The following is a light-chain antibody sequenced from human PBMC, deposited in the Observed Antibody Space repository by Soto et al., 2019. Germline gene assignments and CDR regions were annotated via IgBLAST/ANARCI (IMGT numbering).Light chain of an antibody. CDR1: SSDVGAYDY. J-gene: IGLJ1*01. CDR2: EVS. V-gene: IGLV2-8*01. CDR3: SSYTSSSTQV. Sequence: QSALTQPPSASGSPGQSVTISCTGTSSDVGAYDYVSWYQQHPGKAPKLMIYEVSQRPSGVPDRFSGSKSGNTASLTISGLQAEDEGDYYCSSYTSSSTQVFGTGTKVTVL.